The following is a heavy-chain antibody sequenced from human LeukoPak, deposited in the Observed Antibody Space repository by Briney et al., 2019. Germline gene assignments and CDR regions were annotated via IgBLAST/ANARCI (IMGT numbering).Heavy chain of an antibody. Sequence: ASVKVSCKVSGYTFTGYYMHWVRQAPGQGLEWMGRINPNSGGTNYAQKFQGRVTMSRDTSISTAYMELSRLRSDDTAVYYCARDHSSSKNYYYYMDVWGKGTTVTVSS. CDR2: INPNSGGT. J-gene: IGHJ6*03. CDR1: GYTFTGYY. CDR3: ARDHSSSKNYYYYMDV. V-gene: IGHV1-2*06. D-gene: IGHD6-6*01.